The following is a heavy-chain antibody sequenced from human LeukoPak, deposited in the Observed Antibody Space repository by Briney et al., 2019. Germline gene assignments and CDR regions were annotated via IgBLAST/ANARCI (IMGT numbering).Heavy chain of an antibody. J-gene: IGHJ4*02. CDR2: ISYRGST. CDR1: GFTFNTYS. CDR3: ARGDGDYSDY. Sequence: PGGSLRLSCAASGFTFNTYSMNWVRQPPGKGLEWIGYISYRGSTNYNPSFKSRVTISVDTSKNQFSLKLSSVTAADTAVYYCARGDGDYSDYWGQGTLVTVSS. V-gene: IGHV4-59*01. D-gene: IGHD4-17*01.